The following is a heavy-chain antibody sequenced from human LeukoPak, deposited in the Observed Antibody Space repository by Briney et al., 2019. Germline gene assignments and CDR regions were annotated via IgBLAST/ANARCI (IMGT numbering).Heavy chain of an antibody. V-gene: IGHV1-46*01. D-gene: IGHD5-24*01. J-gene: IGHJ4*02. CDR1: GYTFTSYY. CDR3: AREAVGGMAPGDY. Sequence: GASVKVSCTASGYTFTSYYMHWVRQAPGQGLEWMGIINPSGGSTSYAQKFQGRVTMTRDTSTSTVYMELSSLRSEDTAVYYCAREAVGGMAPGDYWGQGTLVTVSP. CDR2: INPSGGST.